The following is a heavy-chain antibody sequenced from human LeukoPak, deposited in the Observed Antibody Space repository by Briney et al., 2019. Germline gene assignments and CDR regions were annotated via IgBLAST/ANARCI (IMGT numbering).Heavy chain of an antibody. V-gene: IGHV3-15*01. D-gene: IGHD3-9*01. J-gene: IGHJ4*02. Sequence: GGSLRLSCAASGFTFSNAWMSWVRQAPGKGLEWVGRIKSKTDGGTTDYAAPVKGRFTISRDDSKNTLYLQMNSLKTEDTAVYYCTTDSHYDILNENDYWGQGTLVTVSS. CDR3: TTDSHYDILNENDY. CDR2: IKSKTDGGTT. CDR1: GFTFSNAW.